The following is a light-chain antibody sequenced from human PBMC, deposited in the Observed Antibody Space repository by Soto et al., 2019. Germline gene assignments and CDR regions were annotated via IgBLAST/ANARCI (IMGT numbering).Light chain of an antibody. V-gene: IGKV3-11*01. CDR1: QSVGSY. CDR3: QQRFIWPPVS. Sequence: EVVLTQSPATLSLSPGERATLSCRASQSVGSYLAWYQQKPGQAPRLLIYDASNRATGIPARFSGSGSRTDFTLTISSLEPEDFAVYYCQQRFIWPPVSFGGGTNVEIK. J-gene: IGKJ4*01. CDR2: DAS.